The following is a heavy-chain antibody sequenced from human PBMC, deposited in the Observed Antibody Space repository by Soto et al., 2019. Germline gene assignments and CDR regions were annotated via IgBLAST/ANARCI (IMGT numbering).Heavy chain of an antibody. D-gene: IGHD2-8*02. J-gene: IGHJ4*02. CDR3: ARGMTPPGAPAWYYFDS. CDR2: FSLSGTT. CDR1: GASITGSFF. V-gene: IGHV4-4*07. Sequence: QVQLQESGPGLMKPSETLSLTCTVSGASITGSFFWSWIRQPAGKGLEWIGRFSLSGTTNYNPSLRSRVTMSADVSKNQFSLRLTSVTAADTALYYCARGMTPPGAPAWYYFDSSGQGTLVTVSS.